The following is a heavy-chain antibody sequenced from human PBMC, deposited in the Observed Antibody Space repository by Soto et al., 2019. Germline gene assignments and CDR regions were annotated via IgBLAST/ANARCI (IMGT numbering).Heavy chain of an antibody. J-gene: IGHJ3*02. Sequence: SVKVSCKASVGTFSSYAISWVRQAPGQGLEWMGGIIPIFGTANYAQKFQGRVTITADESTSTAYMELSSLRSEDTAVYYCARSNSYYDSSGTLNDAFDIWGQGTMVTVSS. CDR3: ARSNSYYDSSGTLNDAFDI. CDR1: VGTFSSYA. CDR2: IIPIFGTA. D-gene: IGHD3-22*01. V-gene: IGHV1-69*13.